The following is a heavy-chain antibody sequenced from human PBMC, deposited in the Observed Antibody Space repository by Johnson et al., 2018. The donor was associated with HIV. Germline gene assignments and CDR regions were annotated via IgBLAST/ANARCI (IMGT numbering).Heavy chain of an antibody. CDR1: GFTFSSYA. Sequence: QVQLVESGGGVVQPGRSLRLSCAASGFTFSSYAMHWVRQAPGKGLEWVAVISYDGSNKYYADSVKGRFTISRDNSKNTLYLQMNSLRAEDTGVYYCARVRDYNFWSGQQSRHAFDIWGQGTMVTVSS. D-gene: IGHD3-3*01. J-gene: IGHJ3*02. CDR2: ISYDGSNK. V-gene: IGHV3-30-3*01. CDR3: ARVRDYNFWSGQQSRHAFDI.